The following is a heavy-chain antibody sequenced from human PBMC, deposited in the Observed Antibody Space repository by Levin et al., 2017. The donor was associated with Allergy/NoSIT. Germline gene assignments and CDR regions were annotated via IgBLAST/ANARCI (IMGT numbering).Heavy chain of an antibody. CDR3: AKDSWKSGSYGLFDY. Sequence: AGGSLRLSCAASGFTFSSYGMHWVRQAPGKGLEWVAVISYDGSNKYYADSVKGRFTISRDNSKNTLYLQMNSLRAEDTAVYYCAKDSWKSGSYGLFDYWGQGTLVTVSS. J-gene: IGHJ4*02. V-gene: IGHV3-30*18. CDR2: ISYDGSNK. D-gene: IGHD1-26*01. CDR1: GFTFSSYG.